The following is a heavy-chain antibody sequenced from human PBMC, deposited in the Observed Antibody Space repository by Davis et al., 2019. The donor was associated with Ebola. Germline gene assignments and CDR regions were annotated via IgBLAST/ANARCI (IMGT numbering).Heavy chain of an antibody. Sequence: ASVKVSCKASGYTFTSYGISWVRQAPGQGLEWMGWISAYNGNTNYAQKLQGRVTMTTDTSTSTAYMELRSLRSDDTAVYYCAREDYYGPMPSYYMDVWGKGTTVTVSS. V-gene: IGHV1-18*01. CDR1: GYTFTSYG. CDR3: AREDYYGPMPSYYMDV. D-gene: IGHD3-10*01. J-gene: IGHJ6*03. CDR2: ISAYNGNT.